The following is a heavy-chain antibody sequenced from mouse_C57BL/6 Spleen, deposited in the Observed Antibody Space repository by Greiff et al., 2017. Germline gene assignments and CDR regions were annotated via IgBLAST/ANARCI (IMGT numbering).Heavy chain of an antibody. J-gene: IGHJ4*01. CDR3: ARREFITTAMDY. CDR1: GYTFTGYW. CDR2: ILPGSGST. V-gene: IGHV1-9*01. D-gene: IGHD1-1*01. Sequence: VQLQQSGAELMKPGASVKLSCKATGYTFTGYWIEWVKQRPGHGLEWIGEILPGSGSTNYNEKFKGKATLTADTSSNTAYMQLSSLTTEDSAIYYCARREFITTAMDYWGQGTSVTVSS.